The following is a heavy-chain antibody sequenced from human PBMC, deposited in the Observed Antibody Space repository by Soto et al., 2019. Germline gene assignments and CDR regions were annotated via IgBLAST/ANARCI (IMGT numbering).Heavy chain of an antibody. CDR3: ARGDIVVVPAAPVNLDY. CDR2: ISSSSSYI. V-gene: IGHV3-21*01. CDR1: GFTFSSYS. Sequence: PGGSLRLSCAASGFTFSSYSMNWVRQAPGKGLEWVSSISSSSSYIYYADSVKGRFTISRDNAKNSLYLQMNSLRAEDTAVYYCARGDIVVVPAAPVNLDYWGQGTLVTVSS. D-gene: IGHD2-2*01. J-gene: IGHJ4*02.